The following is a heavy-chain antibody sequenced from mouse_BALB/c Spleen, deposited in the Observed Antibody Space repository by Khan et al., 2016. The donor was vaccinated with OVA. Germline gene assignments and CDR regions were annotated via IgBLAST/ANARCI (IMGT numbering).Heavy chain of an antibody. CDR3: ARGRYGSSYDYYAMDY. D-gene: IGHD1-1*01. CDR1: GFTFSNYG. CDR2: ISTSGSYT. J-gene: IGHJ4*01. V-gene: IGHV5-6*02. Sequence: EVKLEESGGDLVKPGGSLKLSCAASGFTFSNYGMSWVRQTPDKRLEWVAIISTSGSYTYYPDSVKGRFTISRDNAKNTLYLQMSSLKSEDTAIYYCARGRYGSSYDYYAMDYWGQGTSVTVSS.